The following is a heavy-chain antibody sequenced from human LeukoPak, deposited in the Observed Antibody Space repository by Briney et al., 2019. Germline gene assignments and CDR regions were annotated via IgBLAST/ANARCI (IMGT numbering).Heavy chain of an antibody. D-gene: IGHD2-2*01. V-gene: IGHV4-59*11. J-gene: IGHJ4*02. Sequence: PSETLSLTCTVSGGSISSHYWSWIRQPPGKGLEWIGYIYYSGSTNYNPSLKSRVTISVDTSKNQFSLKLSSVTAADTAVYYCARVPGGSSTSDGFDYWGQGTLVTVSS. CDR1: GGSISSHY. CDR3: ARVPGGSSTSDGFDY. CDR2: IYYSGST.